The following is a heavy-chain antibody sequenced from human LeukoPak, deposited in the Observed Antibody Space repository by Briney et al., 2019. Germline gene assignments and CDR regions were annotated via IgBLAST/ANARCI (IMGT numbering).Heavy chain of an antibody. D-gene: IGHD3-10*01. J-gene: IGHJ4*02. V-gene: IGHV4-34*01. CDR2: INHSGST. Sequence: SETLSLTCAVYGGSFSGYYWSWIRQPPGKGLEWIGEINHSGSTNYNPSLKSRVTISVDTSKNQFSLKLSSVTAADTAVYYCAREGRGSMVRGVISKWGLGTLVTVSS. CDR3: AREGRGSMVRGVISK. CDR1: GGSFSGYY.